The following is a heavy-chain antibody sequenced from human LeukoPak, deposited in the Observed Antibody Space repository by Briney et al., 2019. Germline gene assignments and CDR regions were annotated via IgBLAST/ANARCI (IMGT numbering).Heavy chain of an antibody. D-gene: IGHD6-13*01. CDR3: ARAPSTSGYSSSWTPFDY. J-gene: IGHJ4*02. CDR1: GFTFSNYD. V-gene: IGHV3-13*01. Sequence: GGSLRLSCAASGFTFSNYDMHWVRQATGKGLEWVSAIGTAGDTYYPGSVKGRFTISRENAKNSLYLQVNSLRAGDTAVYYCARAPSTSGYSSSWTPFDYWGQGTLVTVSS. CDR2: IGTAGDT.